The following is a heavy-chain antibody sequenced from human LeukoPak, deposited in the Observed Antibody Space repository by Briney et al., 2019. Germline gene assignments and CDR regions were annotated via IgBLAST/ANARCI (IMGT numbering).Heavy chain of an antibody. V-gene: IGHV1-69*04. CDR1: GGTFSSYA. CDR3: ARGLLRYFDWSDAFDI. CDR2: IIPILGIA. J-gene: IGHJ3*02. Sequence: SVKVSCKASGGTFSSYAISWVRQAPGQGLEWMGRIIPILGIANYAQKFQGRVTITADKSTSTAYMELSSLRSEDTAVYYCARGLLRYFDWSDAFDIWGQGTMVTVSS. D-gene: IGHD3-9*01.